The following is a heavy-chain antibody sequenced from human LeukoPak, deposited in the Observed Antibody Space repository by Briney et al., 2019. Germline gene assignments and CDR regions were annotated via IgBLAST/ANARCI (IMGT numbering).Heavy chain of an antibody. J-gene: IGHJ4*02. CDR1: GLSFSSYR. CDR2: TNLHGTAV. D-gene: IGHD3-16*01. CDR3: ASAFTYVRLGDH. V-gene: IGHV3-74*01. Sequence: GGSLRLSCAVSGLSFSSYRMHWVRQAPGKGLVWVARTNLHGTAVDYADSVRGRFTISRDNAKNTLFLQMNSLRAEDTAVYYCASAFTYVRLGDHWGQGTLVTVSS.